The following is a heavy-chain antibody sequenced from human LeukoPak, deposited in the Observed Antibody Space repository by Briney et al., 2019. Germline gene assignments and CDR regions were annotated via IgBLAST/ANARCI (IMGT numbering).Heavy chain of an antibody. CDR1: GFTFSSYG. J-gene: IGHJ4*02. D-gene: IGHD3-3*01. CDR2: IRYDGSNK. Sequence: GGSLRLSCAASGFTFSSYGMHWVRQAPGKGLEWVAFIRYDGSNKYYADSVKGRFTISRDNSKNTLYLQMNSLRAEDTAVYYCAKQRLRFLEWSYYFDYWGQGTLVTVSS. V-gene: IGHV3-30*02. CDR3: AKQRLRFLEWSYYFDY.